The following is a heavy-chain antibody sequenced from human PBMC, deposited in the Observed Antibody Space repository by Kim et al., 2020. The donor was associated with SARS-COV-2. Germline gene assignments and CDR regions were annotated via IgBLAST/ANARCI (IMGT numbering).Heavy chain of an antibody. V-gene: IGHV3-23*01. CDR3: AKDPEGYSSGWYPYYFQY. CDR1: GFTFSRYV. J-gene: IGHJ4*02. CDR2: ISGSGTDT. D-gene: IGHD6-19*01. Sequence: GGSLRLSCTASGFTFSRYVMSWVRQAPGKGLEWVSGISGSGTDTCYADSVRGRFTISRDNSDNTLILQMNSLRAEDTAIYYCAKDPEGYSSGWYPYYFQYWGQGTLITVSS.